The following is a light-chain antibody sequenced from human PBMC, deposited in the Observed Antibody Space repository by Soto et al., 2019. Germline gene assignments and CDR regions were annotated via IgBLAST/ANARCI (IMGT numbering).Light chain of an antibody. CDR3: QQRSNWPVT. Sequence: EIVLTQSPATLSLSPGERATLSCRASQSVSSYLAWYQQKPSQAPRLLIYDASNRATGIPARFSGSGSGTDFTLTISSLEPEDFAVYYCQQRSNWPVTFGQGTKVEIK. CDR1: QSVSSY. V-gene: IGKV3-11*01. J-gene: IGKJ1*01. CDR2: DAS.